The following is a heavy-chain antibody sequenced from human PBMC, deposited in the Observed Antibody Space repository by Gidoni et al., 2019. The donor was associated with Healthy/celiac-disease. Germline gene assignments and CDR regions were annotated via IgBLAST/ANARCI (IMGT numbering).Heavy chain of an antibody. V-gene: IGHV3-30*18. Sequence: QVQLVESGGGVVQPGRSLRLSCAASGFPFSSYGMHWVRQAPGKGLAWVAVISYDGSNKYYADSGKGRFTISRDNSKNTLYLQMNSLRAEDTAVYYCAKPPCGGDCYRYYFDYWGQGTLVTVSS. CDR3: AKPPCGGDCYRYYFDY. D-gene: IGHD2-21*02. CDR1: GFPFSSYG. J-gene: IGHJ4*02. CDR2: ISYDGSNK.